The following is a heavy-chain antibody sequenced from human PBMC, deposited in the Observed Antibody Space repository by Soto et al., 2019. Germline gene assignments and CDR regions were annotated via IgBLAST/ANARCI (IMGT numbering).Heavy chain of an antibody. CDR3: SKSEVYMIFGVVNHYHYYGMDV. J-gene: IGHJ6*02. Sequence: PGGSLRLSCAASGFSFSSYGMHWVRQAPGKGLAWVAFISYDGGNKYYADSVKGRFTISRDNSKNTLYLQMNSLRAEDTAVYYFSKSEVYMIFGVVNHYHYYGMDVWGQGTTVTVSS. D-gene: IGHD3-3*01. V-gene: IGHV3-30*18. CDR2: ISYDGGNK. CDR1: GFSFSSYG.